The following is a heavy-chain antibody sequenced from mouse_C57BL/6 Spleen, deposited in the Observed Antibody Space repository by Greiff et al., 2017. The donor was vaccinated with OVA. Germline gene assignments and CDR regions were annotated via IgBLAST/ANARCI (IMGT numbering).Heavy chain of an antibody. Sequence: QVHVKQPGAELVKPGASVKLSCKASGYTFTSYWMQWVKQRPGQGLEWIGEIDPSDSYTNYNQKFKGKATLTVDTSSSTAYMQLSSLTSEDSAVYYCVYGNYFDYWGQGTTLTVSS. CDR1: GYTFTSYW. J-gene: IGHJ2*01. D-gene: IGHD1-1*01. CDR3: VYGNYFDY. V-gene: IGHV1-50*01. CDR2: IDPSDSYT.